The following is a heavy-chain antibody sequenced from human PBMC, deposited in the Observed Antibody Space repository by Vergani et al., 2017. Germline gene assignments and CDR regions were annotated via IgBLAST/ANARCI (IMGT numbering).Heavy chain of an antibody. Sequence: EVQLVESGGGLVQPGGSLTPPCAASGFTFSGPATLWARQTSWKGLVWIGRIRDKTYNYATAYAVSVKGRFIISRDESKKTAYLQMNGLTIEDTAVYYCYVGCWAYYESGDVWGKGTTVTVSS. CDR3: YVGCWAYYESGDV. V-gene: IGHV3-73*02. J-gene: IGHJ6*04. CDR1: GFTFSGPA. D-gene: IGHD3-16*01. CDR2: IRDKTYNYAT.